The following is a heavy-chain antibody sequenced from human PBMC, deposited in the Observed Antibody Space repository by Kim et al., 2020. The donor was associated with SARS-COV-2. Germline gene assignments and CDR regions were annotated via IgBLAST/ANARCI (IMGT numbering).Heavy chain of an antibody. V-gene: IGHV3-23*01. J-gene: IGHJ4*02. Sequence: KGRFTISRDKSKNTLYLQMNSLRAEDTAVYYCAKDLGTTMVRGVIINSDYWGQGTLVTVSS. CDR3: AKDLGTTMVRGVIINSDY. D-gene: IGHD3-10*01.